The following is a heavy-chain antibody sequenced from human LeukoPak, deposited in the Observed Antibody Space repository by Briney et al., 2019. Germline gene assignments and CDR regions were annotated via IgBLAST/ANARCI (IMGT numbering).Heavy chain of an antibody. Sequence: ASVKVSCKASGYTFTGYYMHWARQAPGQGLEWMGWINPNSGGTNYAQKFQGRVTMTRDTSISTAYMELSSLISDDTAVYYCARNYYGSGIYYNPGGYWGQGTLVTVSS. D-gene: IGHD3-10*01. J-gene: IGHJ4*02. V-gene: IGHV1-2*02. CDR3: ARNYYGSGIYYNPGGY. CDR1: GYTFTGYY. CDR2: INPNSGGT.